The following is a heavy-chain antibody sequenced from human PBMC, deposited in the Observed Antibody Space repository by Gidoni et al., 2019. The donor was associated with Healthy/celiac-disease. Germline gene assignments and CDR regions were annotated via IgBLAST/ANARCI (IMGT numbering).Heavy chain of an antibody. CDR3: ASGILGTDYDSSGYYS. Sequence: QVQLVESGGGVVQPGRSLRLSCAASGFTFSSYGMHWVRQAPGKGLEWVAVIWYDGSNKYYADSVKGRFTISRDNSKNTLYLQMNSLRAEDTAVYYCASGILGTDYDSSGYYSWGQGTLVTVSS. CDR2: IWYDGSNK. V-gene: IGHV3-33*01. D-gene: IGHD3-22*01. J-gene: IGHJ4*02. CDR1: GFTFSSYG.